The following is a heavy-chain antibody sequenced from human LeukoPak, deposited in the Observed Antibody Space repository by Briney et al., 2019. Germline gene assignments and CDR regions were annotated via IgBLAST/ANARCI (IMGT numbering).Heavy chain of an antibody. CDR1: GFTFNSYA. V-gene: IGHV3-23*01. Sequence: GGSLRLSCAASGFTFNSYAMSWVRQAPGKGLEWVSTIGFGDDSAYYADSVKGRFTISRDNSKNTLYLQMNYLRAEDTAVYYCAKDPTSVGGRHDWLLDSWGQGTLVTVSS. J-gene: IGHJ5*02. CDR2: IGFGDDSA. CDR3: AKDPTSVGGRHDWLLDS. D-gene: IGHD3-9*01.